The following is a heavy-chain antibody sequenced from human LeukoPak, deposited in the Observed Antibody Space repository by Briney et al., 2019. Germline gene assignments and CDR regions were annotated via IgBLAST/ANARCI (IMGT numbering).Heavy chain of an antibody. Sequence: GGSLRLSCAASGFTVSSNYMSWVRQAPGKGLEWVSVIYSGGSTYYADSVKGRFTISRHNSKNTLYLQMNSLRAEDTAVYYCARDSYCGGDCPPGEYWGQGTLVTVSS. CDR3: ARDSYCGGDCPPGEY. J-gene: IGHJ4*02. CDR1: GFTVSSNY. D-gene: IGHD2-21*02. CDR2: IYSGGST. V-gene: IGHV3-53*04.